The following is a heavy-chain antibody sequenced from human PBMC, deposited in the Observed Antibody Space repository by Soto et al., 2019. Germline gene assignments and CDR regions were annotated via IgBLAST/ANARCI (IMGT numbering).Heavy chain of an antibody. V-gene: IGHV4-59*08. CDR3: AGYNSGYDGFDY. D-gene: IGHD5-12*01. CDR1: GGSISSYY. Sequence: SETLSLTCTVSGGSISSYYWSWIRQPPGKGLEWIGYIFYSGSTNYNPSLKSRVTISVDTSKNQFSLKLSSVTAADTAVYYCAGYNSGYDGFDYWGQGTLVTVSS. J-gene: IGHJ4*02. CDR2: IFYSGST.